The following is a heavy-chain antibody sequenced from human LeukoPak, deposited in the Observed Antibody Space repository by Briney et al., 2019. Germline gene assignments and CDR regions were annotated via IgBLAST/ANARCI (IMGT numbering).Heavy chain of an antibody. CDR1: GFTFSSYD. CDR3: ARAGSYDFWSGYYRYYYMDV. V-gene: IGHV3-13*01. CDR2: IGTAGDT. J-gene: IGHJ6*03. Sequence: GGSLRLSCAASGFTFSSYDMHWVRQATGKGLEWVSAIGTAGDTYYPGSVKGRFTISRENAKNSLYLQMNSLRAGDTAVYYCARAGSYDFWSGYYRYYYMDVWAKGPRSPSP. D-gene: IGHD3-3*01.